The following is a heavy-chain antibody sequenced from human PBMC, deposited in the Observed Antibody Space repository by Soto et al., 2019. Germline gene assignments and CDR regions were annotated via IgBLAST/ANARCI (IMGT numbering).Heavy chain of an antibody. V-gene: IGHV4-34*01. J-gene: IGHJ2*01. CDR2: INHSGST. CDR3: ARGRGDGYNQHWYFDL. CDR1: GGSFSGYY. Sequence: QVHLQQWGAGLLKPSETLSLTCAVYGGSFSGYYWSWIRQPPGKGLEWIGEINHSGSTNYNPSRKSRVSIAVGTSNNQFSLKLSSVTAADTAVYYCARGRGDGYNQHWYFDLWGRGTLVTVSS. D-gene: IGHD3-10*01.